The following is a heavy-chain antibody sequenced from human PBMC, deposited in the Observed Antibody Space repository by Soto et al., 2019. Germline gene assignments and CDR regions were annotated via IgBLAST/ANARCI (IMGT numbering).Heavy chain of an antibody. V-gene: IGHV3-66*01. J-gene: IGHJ4*02. Sequence: EVQLVESGGGLVQPGGSLRLSCAASGFTVSSNYMSWVRQAPGKGLEWVSVIYSGGSTYYADSVKGRFTISRDNSKNTLYLQMNSLRAEDTAVYYCARDSYYCSGGSCYLGFDYWGQGTLVTVSS. CDR2: IYSGGST. D-gene: IGHD2-15*01. CDR1: GFTVSSNY. CDR3: ARDSYYCSGGSCYLGFDY.